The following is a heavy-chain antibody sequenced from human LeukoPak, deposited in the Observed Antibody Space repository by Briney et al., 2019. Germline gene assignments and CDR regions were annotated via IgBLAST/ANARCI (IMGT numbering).Heavy chain of an antibody. CDR3: ATALIAAIDY. J-gene: IGHJ4*02. V-gene: IGHV3-74*01. CDR2: INSDGSST. D-gene: IGHD6-6*01. Sequence: PGGSLRLSCVASGFTFTAYWMHWVRQVPGKGLMWVSRINSDGSSTTYADSVKGRFTISRDNAENTLYLQMNSLRVEGTAVYYCATALIAAIDYWGQGTLVAVSS. CDR1: GFTFTAYW.